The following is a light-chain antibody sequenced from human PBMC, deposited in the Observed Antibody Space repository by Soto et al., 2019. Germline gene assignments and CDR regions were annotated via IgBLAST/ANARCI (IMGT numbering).Light chain of an antibody. CDR2: GAS. V-gene: IGKV3-15*01. CDR1: QSVSSN. CDR3: QQYNDWPRT. Sequence: IVFTESPCTLSLSPGERATLSCRASQSVSSNLAWYQQRPGQAPRLLIHGASTRATGVPARFSGSGSGTEFTLTISGLQSEDFAFYYCQQYNDWPRTFGQGTKVDI. J-gene: IGKJ1*01.